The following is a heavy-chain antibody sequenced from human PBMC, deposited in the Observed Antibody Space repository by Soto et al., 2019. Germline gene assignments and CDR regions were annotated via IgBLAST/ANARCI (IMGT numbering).Heavy chain of an antibody. CDR2: IYYSGST. V-gene: IGHV4-59*01. Sequence: SETLSLTCTVSGGSISSYYWSWIRQPPGKGLEWIGYIYYSGSTNYNPSLKSRVTISVDTSKNQFSLKLSSVTAADTAVYYCARETTMIEGAFDIWGQGTMVTVS. J-gene: IGHJ3*02. CDR3: ARETTMIEGAFDI. CDR1: GGSISSYY. D-gene: IGHD3-22*01.